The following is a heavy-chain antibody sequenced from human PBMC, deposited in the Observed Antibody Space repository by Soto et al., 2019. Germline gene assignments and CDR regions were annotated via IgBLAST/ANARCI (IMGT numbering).Heavy chain of an antibody. V-gene: IGHV3-23*01. Sequence: PGGSLRLSCAASGFTFSSYAMSWVRQGPGKGLEWVSSITGSGSSTYYADSVKGRFTISRDNSKNTLYLQMSSLRGEDTAVYYCASAQGWDYYYDMDVWGQGTTVTVSS. D-gene: IGHD6-19*01. J-gene: IGHJ6*02. CDR1: GFTFSSYA. CDR3: ASAQGWDYYYDMDV. CDR2: ITGSGSST.